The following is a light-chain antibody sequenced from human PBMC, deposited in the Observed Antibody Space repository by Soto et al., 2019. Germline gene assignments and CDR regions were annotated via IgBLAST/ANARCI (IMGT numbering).Light chain of an antibody. Sequence: EIVLTQSPGTLSLSPGERASLSCRASQSVPGRYLAWYQQKPGQAPRLLMHGASSRTTGIPERLSGSGSGTDFTITITRVEPEDFEVYYCQKFDGSPYTFGQGTK. J-gene: IGKJ2*01. V-gene: IGKV3-20*01. CDR3: QKFDGSPYT. CDR2: GAS. CDR1: QSVPGRY.